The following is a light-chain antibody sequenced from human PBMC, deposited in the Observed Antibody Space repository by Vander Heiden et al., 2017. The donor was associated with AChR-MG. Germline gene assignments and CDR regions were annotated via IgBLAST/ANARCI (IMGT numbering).Light chain of an antibody. Sequence: QSALTQPRSVSGSPGQSVTISCTGTSSDVGCYNYVSWYQQHPGKSPKLMIYDVIKRPSGVPDRFSGSKSGNTASLTISGLQAEDEADYYCCSYAGSYTVVFGGGTKLTVL. CDR3: CSYAGSYTVV. CDR1: SSDVGCYNY. J-gene: IGLJ2*01. CDR2: DVI. V-gene: IGLV2-11*01.